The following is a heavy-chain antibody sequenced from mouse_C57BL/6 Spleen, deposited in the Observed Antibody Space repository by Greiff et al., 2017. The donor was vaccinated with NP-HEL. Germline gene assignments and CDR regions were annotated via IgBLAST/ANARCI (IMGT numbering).Heavy chain of an antibody. J-gene: IGHJ3*01. CDR2: IDPSDSYT. CDR1: GYTFTSYW. V-gene: IGHV1-50*01. Sequence: VKLQQPGAELVKPGASVKLSCKASGYTFTSYWMQWVKQRPGQGLEWIGEIDPSDSYTNYNQKFKGKATLTVDTSSSTAYMQLSSLTSEDSAVYYCARRITRAWFAYWGQGTLVTVSA. D-gene: IGHD1-1*01. CDR3: ARRITRAWFAY.